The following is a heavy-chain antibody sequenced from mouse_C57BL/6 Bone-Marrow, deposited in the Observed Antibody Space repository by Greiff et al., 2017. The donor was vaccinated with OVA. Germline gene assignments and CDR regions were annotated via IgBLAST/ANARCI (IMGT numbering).Heavy chain of an antibody. Sequence: QVQLKQSGTELVKPGASVKLSCKASGYTFTSYWMHWVKQRPGQGLEWIGNINPSNGGTNYNEKFKSKATLTVDKSSSTAYLQLSSLTSEDSAVYYCASTPSYYYGKVDYWGQGTSVTVSS. V-gene: IGHV1-53*01. CDR1: GYTFTSYW. D-gene: IGHD1-1*01. CDR2: INPSNGGT. CDR3: ASTPSYYYGKVDY. J-gene: IGHJ4*01.